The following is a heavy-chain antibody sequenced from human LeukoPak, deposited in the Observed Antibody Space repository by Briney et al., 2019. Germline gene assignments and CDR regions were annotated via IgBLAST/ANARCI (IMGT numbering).Heavy chain of an antibody. CDR2: MNPNSGNT. D-gene: IGHD5-18*01. Sequence: ASVKVSCKASGYTFTSYAMNWVRQAPGQGLEWMGWMNPNSGNTGYAQKFQGRVTMTRNTSISTAYMELSSLRSEDTAVYYCARTATGDFDYWGQGTLVTVSS. CDR3: ARTATGDFDY. CDR1: GYTFTSYA. J-gene: IGHJ4*02. V-gene: IGHV1-8*02.